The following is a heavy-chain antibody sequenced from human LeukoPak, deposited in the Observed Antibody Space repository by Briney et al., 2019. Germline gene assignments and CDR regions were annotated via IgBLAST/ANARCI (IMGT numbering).Heavy chain of an antibody. CDR3: AKDRLGGSTSDY. D-gene: IGHD6-13*01. V-gene: IGHV3-23*01. Sequence: GGSLRLSCAASGFTFSSYAMSWVRQAPGKGLEWVSAISGSSGSTYYADSVKGRFTISRDNSKNTLYLQMNSLRAEDTAVYYCAKDRLGGSTSDYWGQGTLVTVSS. CDR2: ISGSSGST. CDR1: GFTFSSYA. J-gene: IGHJ4*02.